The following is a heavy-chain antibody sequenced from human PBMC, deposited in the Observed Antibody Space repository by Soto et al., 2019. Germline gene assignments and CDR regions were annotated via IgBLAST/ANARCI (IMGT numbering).Heavy chain of an antibody. D-gene: IGHD2-15*01. V-gene: IGHV1-2*06. J-gene: IGHJ5*02. CDR2: INPRSGDT. CDR3: GRDGVVATPLGWFDP. CDR1: GYTFIGYY. Sequence: QVQLVQSGAEVKKPGATVKVSCKASGYTFIGYYIHWVRQAPGQGLEWMRRINPRSGDTTYAQKFQCRLTMTRDTSIITASMELSSMKSDEKAVYYCGRDGVVATPLGWFDPWGQGSLVTVSS.